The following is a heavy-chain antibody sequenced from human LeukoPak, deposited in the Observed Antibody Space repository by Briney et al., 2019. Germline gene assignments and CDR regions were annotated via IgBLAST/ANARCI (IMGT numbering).Heavy chain of an antibody. CDR3: ARVGTPDAFDI. V-gene: IGHV3-21*01. CDR2: ISSSSSYI. Sequence: GGSLRLSCAASRLTFSSYSMNWVRQAPGKGLEWVSSISSSSSYIYYADSVKGRFTISRDNAKNSLYLQMNSLRAEDTAVYYCARVGTPDAFDIWGQGTMVTVSS. CDR1: RLTFSSYS. J-gene: IGHJ3*02.